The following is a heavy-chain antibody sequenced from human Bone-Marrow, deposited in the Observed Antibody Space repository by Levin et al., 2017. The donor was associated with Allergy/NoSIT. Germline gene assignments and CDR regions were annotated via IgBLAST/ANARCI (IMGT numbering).Heavy chain of an antibody. CDR3: ASRGRAKGGDSSSWHYDRALFDY. V-gene: IGHV1-69*13. D-gene: IGHD6-13*01. CDR1: GGTFSSYA. J-gene: IGHJ4*02. Sequence: ASVKVSCKASGGTFSSYAISWVRQAPGQGLEWMGGIIPIFGTANYAQKFQGRVTITADESTSTAYMELSSLRSEDTAVYYCASRGRAKGGDSSSWHYDRALFDYWGQGTLVTVSS. CDR2: IIPIFGTA.